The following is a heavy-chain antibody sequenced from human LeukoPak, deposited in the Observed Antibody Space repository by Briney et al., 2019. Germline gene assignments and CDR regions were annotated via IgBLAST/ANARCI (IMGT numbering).Heavy chain of an antibody. Sequence: GGSLRLSYAVSGFTFSDHYMDWVRQAPGKGLEWVGRIRSKANNYTTEYAVSVRGRFTISRDDSKNSLYLQMNSLKTEDTAVYFWAIGNMASGRHRVFYYWGQGTLVTVSS. D-gene: IGHD1-26*01. CDR3: AIGNMASGRHRVFYY. V-gene: IGHV3-72*01. CDR2: IRSKANNYTT. CDR1: GFTFSDHY. J-gene: IGHJ4*02.